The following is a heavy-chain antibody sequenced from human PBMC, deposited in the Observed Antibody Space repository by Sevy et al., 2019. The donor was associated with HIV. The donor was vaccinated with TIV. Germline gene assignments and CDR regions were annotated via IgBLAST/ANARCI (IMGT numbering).Heavy chain of an antibody. D-gene: IGHD6-19*01. CDR1: GFTFSSYC. Sequence: GGSLRLSCAASGFTFSSYCLRWVRQAPGKGLEWVAGILYDGNIKYYIDSVKGRFTISRDDSKNTLYLQMNSLRAEDKAVYYCARESGSGWYIDHWGQGTLVTVSS. V-gene: IGHV3-33*01. J-gene: IGHJ4*02. CDR2: ILYDGNIK. CDR3: ARESGSGWYIDH.